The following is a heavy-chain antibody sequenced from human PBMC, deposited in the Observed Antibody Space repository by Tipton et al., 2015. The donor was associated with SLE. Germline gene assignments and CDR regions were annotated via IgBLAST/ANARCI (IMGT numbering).Heavy chain of an antibody. CDR3: ARGYCSDGVCYGFGFFDY. CDR2: LYYSGNT. D-gene: IGHD2-8*01. CDR1: GGSIRSSRHF. V-gene: IGHV4-39*07. Sequence: TLSLTCTVSGGSIRSSRHFWGWIRRPPGKGLEWIGVLYYSGNTYYNPSLKSPVTLSIDTSKNQFSLKMRSVTAADTAVYFCARGYCSDGVCYGFGFFDYWGQGNLVTVSS. J-gene: IGHJ4*02.